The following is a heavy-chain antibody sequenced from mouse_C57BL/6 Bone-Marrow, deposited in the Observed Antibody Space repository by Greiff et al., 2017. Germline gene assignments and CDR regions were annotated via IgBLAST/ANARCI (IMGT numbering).Heavy chain of an antibody. CDR2: IYPGNSDT. Sequence: EVKLKESGTVLARPGASVKMSCKTSGYTFTSHWMHWVKQRPGQGLEWIGAIYPGNSDTSYNQKFKGKAKLTAVTSASTAYMELSSLTNEESAVYYCTRRGNYYGSPAWFAYWGQGTLVTVSA. J-gene: IGHJ3*01. CDR1: GYTFTSHW. CDR3: TRRGNYYGSPAWFAY. D-gene: IGHD1-1*01. V-gene: IGHV1-5*01.